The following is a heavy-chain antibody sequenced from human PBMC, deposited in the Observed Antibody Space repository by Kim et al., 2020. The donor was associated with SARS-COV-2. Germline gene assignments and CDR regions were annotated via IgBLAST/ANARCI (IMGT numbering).Heavy chain of an antibody. CDR2: ISYDGSNK. D-gene: IGHD3-10*01. CDR1: GFTFSTYG. CDR3: AKDPKRSASGRLAYGMDV. Sequence: GGSLRLSCAASGFTFSTYGMHWVRQAPGKGLEWVAVISYDGSNKYYADSVKGRFTISRDNSKNTLYLQMNSLRAEDTAVYYCAKDPKRSASGRLAYGMDVWGQGTTVTVPS. J-gene: IGHJ6*02. V-gene: IGHV3-30*18.